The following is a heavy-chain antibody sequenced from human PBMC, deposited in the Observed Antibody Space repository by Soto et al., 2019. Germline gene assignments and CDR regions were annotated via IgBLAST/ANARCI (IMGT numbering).Heavy chain of an antibody. V-gene: IGHV3-9*01. CDR3: AKDVREYYDVWGSYYDY. CDR1: GFTFENYA. CDR2: INWSSNSV. D-gene: IGHD3-3*01. Sequence: EVQLVESGGGLVQPGRSLRLSCVASGFTFENYAMHWVRQAPGKGLEWVSGINWSSNSVGYADSVKGRFTISRDNAKNSVYLHMNSLRAEDTAFYYCAKDVREYYDVWGSYYDYWGQGSLVTVSS. J-gene: IGHJ4*02.